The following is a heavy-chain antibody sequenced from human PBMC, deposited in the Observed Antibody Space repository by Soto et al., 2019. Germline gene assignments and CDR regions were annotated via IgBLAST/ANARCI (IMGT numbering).Heavy chain of an antibody. Sequence: EVQLVESGGGLVQPGGSLRLSCAASGFTFSTYWMSWVRQAPGKGLEWVASIKQDGSEKFYVDSVKGRFTISRDNAKNSLYLQMNSLRAEDTAVYYCALRGVTKPSWGQGTLVTVSS. CDR2: IKQDGSEK. V-gene: IGHV3-7*01. J-gene: IGHJ5*02. CDR3: ALRGVTKPS. D-gene: IGHD4-17*01. CDR1: GFTFSTYW.